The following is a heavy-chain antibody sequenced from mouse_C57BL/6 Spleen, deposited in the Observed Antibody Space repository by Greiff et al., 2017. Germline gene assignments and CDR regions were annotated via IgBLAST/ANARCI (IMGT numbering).Heavy chain of an antibody. J-gene: IGHJ4*01. D-gene: IGHD2-2*01. CDR2: IWSDGST. V-gene: IGHV2-6-1*01. CDR1: GFSLTSYG. CDR3: ARHGGYDVGYAMDY. Sequence: VKLVESGPGLVAPSQSLSITCTVSGFSLTSYGVHWVRQPPGKGLEWLVVIWSDGSTTYNSALKSRLSISKDNSKSQVFLKMNSLQTDDTAMYYCARHGGYDVGYAMDYWGQGTSVTVSS.